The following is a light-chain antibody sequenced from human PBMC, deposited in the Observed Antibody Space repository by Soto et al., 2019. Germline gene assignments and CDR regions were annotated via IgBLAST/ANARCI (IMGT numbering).Light chain of an antibody. J-gene: IGKJ2*01. CDR1: ESISNF. Sequence: DIEMTQSPSSLSASIGDTVTITCRASESISNFLSWYRQKSGQAPKLLIYGASSSETGVSSRFSGSGFATDFTLTIYNLQPEDFGTYYCLQNYGVPLTFGQGTKLDI. CDR2: GAS. V-gene: IGKV1-39*01. CDR3: LQNYGVPLT.